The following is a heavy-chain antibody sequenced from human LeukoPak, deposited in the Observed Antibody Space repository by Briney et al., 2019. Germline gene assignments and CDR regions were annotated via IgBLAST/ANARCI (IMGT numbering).Heavy chain of an antibody. J-gene: IGHJ3*02. D-gene: IGHD5/OR15-5a*01. CDR1: GGSISSYY. CDR3: ARVRGSTDAFDI. Sequence: SETLSLTCTLSGGSISSYYWSWIRQPPGKGLEWIGYIYYSGSTNYNPSLKSRVTISVDTSKNQFSLKLSSVTAADTAVYYCARVRGSTDAFDIWGQGTMVTVSS. CDR2: IYYSGST. V-gene: IGHV4-59*01.